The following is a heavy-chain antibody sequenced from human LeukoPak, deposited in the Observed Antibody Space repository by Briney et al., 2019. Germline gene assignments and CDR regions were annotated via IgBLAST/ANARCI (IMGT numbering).Heavy chain of an antibody. V-gene: IGHV3-33*01. CDR3: AREGYCSGGSCWEFYYYYYMDV. Sequence: GGSLRLSCAASGFTFSSYGMHWVRQAPGKGLEWVAVIWYDGSNKYYADSVKGRFTISRDNSKNTLYLQMNSLRAEDTAVYYCAREGYCSGGSCWEFYYYYYMDVWGKGTTVTVSS. CDR2: IWYDGSNK. CDR1: GFTFSSYG. D-gene: IGHD2-15*01. J-gene: IGHJ6*03.